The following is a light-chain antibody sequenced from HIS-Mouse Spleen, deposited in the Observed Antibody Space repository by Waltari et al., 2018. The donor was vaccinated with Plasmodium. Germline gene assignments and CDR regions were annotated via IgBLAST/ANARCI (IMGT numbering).Light chain of an antibody. CDR1: QCVSSN. Sequence: EIVLKQSPATLSVSPGERTTLSCRASQCVSSNLAWYQQKPGQAPRLLIYGASTRATGIPARFSGSGSGTEFTLTISSMQSEDFAVYYCQQYNNWPPYTFGQGTKLEIK. J-gene: IGKJ2*01. CDR3: QQYNNWPPYT. CDR2: GAS. V-gene: IGKV3-15*01.